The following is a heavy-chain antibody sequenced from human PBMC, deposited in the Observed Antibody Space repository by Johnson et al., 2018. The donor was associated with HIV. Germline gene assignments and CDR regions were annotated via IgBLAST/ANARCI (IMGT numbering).Heavy chain of an antibody. CDR3: AKDDRLRVPRGIAFDI. V-gene: IGHV3-33*06. J-gene: IGHJ3*02. D-gene: IGHD3-16*02. CDR2: IWYDGSNK. Sequence: QVQLVESGGGVVQPGRSLRLSCAASGFTFSSYGMHWVRQAPGKGLEWVAVIWYDGSNKYYADSVKGRFTISRDNSKNTLYLQMNSLRAEDTAVYYCAKDDRLRVPRGIAFDIWGQGTMVTVSS. CDR1: GFTFSSYG.